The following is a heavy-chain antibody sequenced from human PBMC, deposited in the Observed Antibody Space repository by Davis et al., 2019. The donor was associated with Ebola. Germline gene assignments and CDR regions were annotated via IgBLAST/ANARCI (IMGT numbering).Heavy chain of an antibody. V-gene: IGHV1-2*02. J-gene: IGHJ3*02. CDR1: GYTFTGYY. CDR2: INPNSGGT. Sequence: ASVKVSCKASGYTFTGYYMHWVRQAPGQGLEWMGWINPNSGGTNYAQKFQGRVTMTRDTSISTAYMELSRLRSEDTAVYYCARDRGYSGYDSPSGAFDIWGQGTMVTVSS. CDR3: ARDRGYSGYDSPSGAFDI. D-gene: IGHD5-12*01.